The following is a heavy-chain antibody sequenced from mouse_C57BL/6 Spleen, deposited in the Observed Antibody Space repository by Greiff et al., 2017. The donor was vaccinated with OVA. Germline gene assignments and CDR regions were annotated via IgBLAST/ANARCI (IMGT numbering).Heavy chain of an antibody. D-gene: IGHD2-4*01. CDR2: IDPSDSYT. CDR1: GYTFTSYW. CDR3: ARSDYDGRDYFDY. Sequence: QVQLQQPGAELVMPGASVKLSCKASGYTFTSYWMHWVKQRPGQGLEWIGEIDPSDSYTNYNQKFKGKSTLTVDKSSSTAYMQLSSLTSEDSAVYYCARSDYDGRDYFDYWGQGTTLTVSS. V-gene: IGHV1-69*01. J-gene: IGHJ2*01.